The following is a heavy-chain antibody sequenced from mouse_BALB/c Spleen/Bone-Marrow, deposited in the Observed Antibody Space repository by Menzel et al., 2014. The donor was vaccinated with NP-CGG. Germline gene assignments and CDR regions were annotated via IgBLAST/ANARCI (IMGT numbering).Heavy chain of an antibody. CDR2: INPSTGYT. J-gene: IGHJ4*01. Sequence: VKLVESGAELAKPGASVKVSCKASGYTFTGYWMHWVKQRLGQGLEWIGYINPSTGYTEYNQKFKDKATLTADKSSSTAYMQLSSLTSEDSAVYYCARPPYYYGSSYDAMDYWGQGTSVTVSS. V-gene: IGHV1-7*01. CDR1: GYTFTGYW. D-gene: IGHD1-1*01. CDR3: ARPPYYYGSSYDAMDY.